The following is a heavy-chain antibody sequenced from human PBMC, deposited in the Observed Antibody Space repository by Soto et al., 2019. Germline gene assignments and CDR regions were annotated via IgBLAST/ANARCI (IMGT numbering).Heavy chain of an antibody. CDR3: ARDVRSGIGAHDWFDP. J-gene: IGHJ5*02. D-gene: IGHD6-6*01. V-gene: IGHV4-59*01. Sequence: PSETLSLTCTVSGCSISSYYWSWIRQPPGKGLEWIGYIYYSESTNYNPSLKSRVTISVDTSKNQFSLKLSSVTAADTAVYYCARDVRSGIGAHDWFDPWGQGTLVTVS. CDR2: IYYSEST. CDR1: GCSISSYY.